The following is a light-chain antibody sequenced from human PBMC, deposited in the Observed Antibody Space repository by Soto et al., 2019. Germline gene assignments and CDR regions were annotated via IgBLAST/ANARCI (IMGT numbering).Light chain of an antibody. V-gene: IGLV1-40*01. Sequence: QSVLTQPPSVSGAPGQRVTISCTGSSSNIGAGYVVHWYQQLPGTAPKVLISGNSNRPSGVPDRFSGSKSGTSASLAITGLQAEDEADYYCQSYDSSLSGSVFGGGTKLTVL. CDR3: QSYDSSLSGSV. J-gene: IGLJ2*01. CDR1: SSNIGAGYV. CDR2: GNS.